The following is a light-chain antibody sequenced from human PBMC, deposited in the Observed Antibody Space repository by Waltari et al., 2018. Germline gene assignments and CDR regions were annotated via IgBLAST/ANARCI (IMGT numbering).Light chain of an antibody. CDR1: QSLLQSNGYNY. V-gene: IGKV2-28*01. J-gene: IGKJ5*01. CDR2: LGS. CDR3: MQALQTPAT. Sequence: DIVMTQSPLSLPVTPGEPASISCRSSQSLLQSNGYNYLDWYLQKPGQSPQLLIHLGSNRAPGVPDRCSGTGSGTDFTLKISRVEAEDVGIYYCMQALQTPATFGQGTRLEIK.